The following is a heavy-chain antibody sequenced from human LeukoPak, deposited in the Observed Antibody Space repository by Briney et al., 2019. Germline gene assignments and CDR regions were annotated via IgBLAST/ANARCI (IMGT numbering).Heavy chain of an antibody. Sequence: GGSLRLSCAASGFTFRNYVMNWVRQAPGKGLEWVSGISGSGDSTYYADSVKGQFTISRDNSKNTLYLQMNSLRVEDTAAYYCAKVRAPSGWFNSDYWGQGTLVTVSS. CDR3: AKVRAPSGWFNSDY. CDR1: GFTFRNYV. CDR2: ISGSGDST. J-gene: IGHJ4*02. V-gene: IGHV3-23*01. D-gene: IGHD6-13*01.